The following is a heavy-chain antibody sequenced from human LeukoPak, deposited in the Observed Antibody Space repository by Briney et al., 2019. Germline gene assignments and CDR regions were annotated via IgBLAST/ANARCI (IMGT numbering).Heavy chain of an antibody. V-gene: IGHV4-59*01. Sequence: SETLSLTCTVSGGSISSYYWSWIRQPPGKGLEWIGYIYYSGSTNYNPSLKSRVTISVDTSKNQFSLKLSSVTAADTAVYYCARGITIFGVGYYYGMDVWGRGTTVTVSS. D-gene: IGHD3-3*01. CDR1: GGSISSYY. CDR2: IYYSGST. J-gene: IGHJ6*02. CDR3: ARGITIFGVGYYYGMDV.